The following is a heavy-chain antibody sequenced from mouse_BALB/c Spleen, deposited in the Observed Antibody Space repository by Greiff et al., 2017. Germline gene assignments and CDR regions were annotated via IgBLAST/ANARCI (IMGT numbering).Heavy chain of an antibody. CDR3: ARGRDSSGPYYFDY. Sequence: VQLQQSGAELVRPGVSVKISCKGSGYTFTDYAMHWVKQSHAKSLEWIGVISTYYGDASYNQKFKGKATMTVDKSSSTAYMELDRLTSEDSAIYYCARGRDSSGPYYFDYWGQGTTLTGSS. D-gene: IGHD3-2*01. CDR2: ISTYYGDA. V-gene: IGHV1S137*01. J-gene: IGHJ2*01. CDR1: GYTFTDYA.